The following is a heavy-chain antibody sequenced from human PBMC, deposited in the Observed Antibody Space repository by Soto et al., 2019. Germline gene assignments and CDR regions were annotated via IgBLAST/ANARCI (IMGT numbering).Heavy chain of an antibody. J-gene: IGHJ6*02. Sequence: SVKVSCKASGGTFSSYAISWVRQAPGQGLEWMGGIIPIFGTANYAQKFQGRVTITADESTSTAYMELSSLRSEDTAVYYCARAPYYDILTGYYNLYYYYGMDVWGQGTTVTVSS. CDR1: GGTFSSYA. V-gene: IGHV1-69*13. CDR3: ARAPYYDILTGYYNLYYYYGMDV. D-gene: IGHD3-9*01. CDR2: IIPIFGTA.